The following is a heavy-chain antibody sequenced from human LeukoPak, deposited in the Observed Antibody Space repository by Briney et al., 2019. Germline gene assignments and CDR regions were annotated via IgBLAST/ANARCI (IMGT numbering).Heavy chain of an antibody. Sequence: GRSLRLSCVASGFTFSDYAMHWVRQAPGKGLEWVAVIYYDGSKKYYADSVEGRFTISRDNSKNTLYLHVKSLRVEDTAVYYCARGPDGYNSHFDYWGQGTLVTVSS. CDR1: GFTFSDYA. V-gene: IGHV3-30-3*01. D-gene: IGHD5-24*01. CDR2: IYYDGSKK. CDR3: ARGPDGYNSHFDY. J-gene: IGHJ4*02.